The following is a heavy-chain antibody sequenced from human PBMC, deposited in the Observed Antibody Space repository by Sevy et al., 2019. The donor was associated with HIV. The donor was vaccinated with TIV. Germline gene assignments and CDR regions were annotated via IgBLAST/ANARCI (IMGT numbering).Heavy chain of an antibody. CDR2: ISWNSGSI. CDR3: AKQYSGYGFGGFDY. Sequence: GGSLRLSCAASGFTFDDYAMHWVRQAPGKGLEWVSGISWNSGSIGYADSVKGRFNISRDNAKNSLYLQMNSLRAEDTALYYCAKQYSGYGFGGFDYWGQGTLVTVSS. V-gene: IGHV3-9*01. J-gene: IGHJ4*02. D-gene: IGHD5-12*01. CDR1: GFTFDDYA.